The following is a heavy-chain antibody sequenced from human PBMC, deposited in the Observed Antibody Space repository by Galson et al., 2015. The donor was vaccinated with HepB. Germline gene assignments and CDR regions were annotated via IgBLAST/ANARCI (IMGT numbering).Heavy chain of an antibody. D-gene: IGHD3-10*01. V-gene: IGHV1-3*01. CDR3: ARGLPGITMVRGVIAPLGY. Sequence: SVKVSCKASGYTFTSYAMHWVRQAPGQRLEWMGWINAGNGNTKYSQKFQGRVTITRDTSASTAYMEPSSLRSEDTAVYYCARGLPGITMVRGVIAPLGYWGQGTLVTVSS. CDR2: INAGNGNT. CDR1: GYTFTSYA. J-gene: IGHJ4*02.